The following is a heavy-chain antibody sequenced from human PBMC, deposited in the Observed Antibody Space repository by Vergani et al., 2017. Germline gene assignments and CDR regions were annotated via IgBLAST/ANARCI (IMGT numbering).Heavy chain of an antibody. CDR3: ARRRGSGWYYFDY. CDR1: GYSISSGYY. V-gene: IGHV4-38-2*01. D-gene: IGHD6-19*01. CDR2: IYHSGST. J-gene: IGHJ4*02. Sequence: QVQLQESGPGLVKPSETLSLTCAVSGYSISSGYYWGWLRQPPGKGLEWIGSIYHSGSTYYNPSLKSRVTIAVDTSTNKFSLKLSSVTAAATAVYYCARRRGSGWYYFDYWGQGTLVTVSS.